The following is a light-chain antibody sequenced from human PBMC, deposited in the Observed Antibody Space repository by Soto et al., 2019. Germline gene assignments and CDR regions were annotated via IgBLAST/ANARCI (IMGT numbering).Light chain of an antibody. CDR3: QQYGSSPLT. CDR1: QSVSSSY. V-gene: IGKV3-20*01. Sequence: EIVLTQSPGTLSLPPGERATLSCRASQSVSSSYLAWYQQKPGQAPRLLIYGASIRATGIPDRFSGSGSGTDFTLTISRLEPEDFAVYYCQQYGSSPLTFGGGTKVEIK. J-gene: IGKJ4*01. CDR2: GAS.